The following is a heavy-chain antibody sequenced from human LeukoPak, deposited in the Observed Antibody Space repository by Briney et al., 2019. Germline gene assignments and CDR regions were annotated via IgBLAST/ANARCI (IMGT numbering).Heavy chain of an antibody. D-gene: IGHD2-15*01. CDR3: ARDIVVVVAATSYAFDI. CDR2: ISAYNGNT. CDR1: GYTFTSYG. Sequence: ASVKVSCKASGYTFTSYGISWVRQAPGQGLEWMGWISAYNGNTNYAQKLQGRDTMTTDTSTSTAYMELRSLRSDDTAVYYCARDIVVVVAATSYAFDIWGQGTMVTVSS. J-gene: IGHJ3*02. V-gene: IGHV1-18*01.